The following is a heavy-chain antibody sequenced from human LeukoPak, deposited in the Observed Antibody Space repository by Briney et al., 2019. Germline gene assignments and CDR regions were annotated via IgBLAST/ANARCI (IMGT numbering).Heavy chain of an antibody. J-gene: IGHJ2*01. Sequence: PGGSLRLSCAASGFTFSSYRMNWVRQAPGKGLEWVSSIRTSSSYTFYADSVTGRFAVSRDNAKKSLYLQMNSLRAEDTAVYYCASVGVAVAGDYWYFDLWGRGTLVTVSS. CDR3: ASVGVAVAGDYWYFDL. CDR1: GFTFSSYR. D-gene: IGHD6-19*01. CDR2: IRTSSSYT. V-gene: IGHV3-21*01.